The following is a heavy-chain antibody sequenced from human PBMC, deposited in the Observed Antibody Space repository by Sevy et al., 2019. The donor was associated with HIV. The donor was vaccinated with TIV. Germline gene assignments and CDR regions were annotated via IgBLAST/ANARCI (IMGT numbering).Heavy chain of an antibody. J-gene: IGHJ6*03. CDR1: GFTFSSYD. Sequence: GGSLRLSCAASGFTFSSYDMHWVRQATGKGLEWVSAIGTAGDTYYPGSVKGRFTISRENAKNSLYLQMNSLRAVDTAVYYCARAQGSIAARFYYYYYMDVWGKGTTVTVSS. CDR3: ARAQGSIAARFYYYYYMDV. CDR2: IGTAGDT. D-gene: IGHD6-6*01. V-gene: IGHV3-13*01.